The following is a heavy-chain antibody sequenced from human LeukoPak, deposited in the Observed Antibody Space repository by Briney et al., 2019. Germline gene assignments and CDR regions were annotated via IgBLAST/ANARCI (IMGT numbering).Heavy chain of an antibody. V-gene: IGHV3-15*01. CDR3: TLYYNAFDI. CDR1: GFSFSNAW. CDR2: IKSKGDGGTT. Sequence: GGSLRVSCAASGFSFSNAWMSWVRQAPGKGLEWVGRIKSKGDGGTTDYAAPVKGRFTISRDDSKNTLYLQMNSLKTEDTAVYYCTLYYNAFDIWGQGTMVTVSS. D-gene: IGHD3-10*01. J-gene: IGHJ3*02.